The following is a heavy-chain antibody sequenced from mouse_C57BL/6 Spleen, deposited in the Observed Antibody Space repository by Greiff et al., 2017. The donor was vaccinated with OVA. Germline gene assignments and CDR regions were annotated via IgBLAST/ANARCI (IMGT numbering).Heavy chain of an antibody. CDR3: ASYDYGRGAY. J-gene: IGHJ3*01. D-gene: IGHD2-4*01. CDR1: GYSFTGYY. CDR2: INPSTGGT. V-gene: IGHV1-42*01. Sequence: EVKLVESGPELVKPGASVKISCKASGYSFTGYYMNWVKQSPEKSLEWIGEINPSTGGTTYNQKFKAKATLTVDKSSSTAYMQLKSLTSEDSAVYCGASYDYGRGAYWGQGTLVTVSA.